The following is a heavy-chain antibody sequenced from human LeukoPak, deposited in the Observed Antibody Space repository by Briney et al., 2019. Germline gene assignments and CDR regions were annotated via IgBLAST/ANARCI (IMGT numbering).Heavy chain of an antibody. V-gene: IGHV3-30*18. D-gene: IGHD4-17*01. CDR2: ISYDGSNK. J-gene: IGHJ4*02. Sequence: GRSLRLSCAASGFTFSSYGMHCVRQAPGKGLEWVAVISYDGSNKYYADSVKGRFTVSRDNSKNTLYLQMNSLRAEDTAVYYCAKESSRYGDYQVFDYWGQGTLVTVSS. CDR1: GFTFSSYG. CDR3: AKESSRYGDYQVFDY.